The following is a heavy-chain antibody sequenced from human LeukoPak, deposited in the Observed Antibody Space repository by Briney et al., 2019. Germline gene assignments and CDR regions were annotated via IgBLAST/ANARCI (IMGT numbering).Heavy chain of an antibody. D-gene: IGHD6-6*01. CDR3: ARMGYCSSVGYMDV. J-gene: IGHJ6*03. V-gene: IGHV2-70*04. CDR2: IDWDDDK. Sequence: SGPALVKPTQTLTLTCTFSGFSLSTSGMRVSWIRQPPGKALEWLARIDWDDDKFYSTSLKTRLTISKDTSKNQVVLTMTNMDPVDTATYYCARMGYCSSVGYMDVWGKGTTVTVSS. CDR1: GFSLSTSGMR.